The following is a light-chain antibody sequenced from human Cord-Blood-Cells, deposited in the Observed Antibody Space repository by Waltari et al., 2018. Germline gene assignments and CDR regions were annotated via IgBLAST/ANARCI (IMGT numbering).Light chain of an antibody. J-gene: IGKJ4*01. V-gene: IGKV3-15*01. Sequence: EIVMTQSPATLSVSPGERANLSCRASQSVRSNLAWYQQQPGQAPRLLIYGASTRATGIPARFSGSGSGTEFTLTISSLQSEDFAVYYCQQYNNWPQTFGGGTKVEIK. CDR2: GAS. CDR1: QSVRSN. CDR3: QQYNNWPQT.